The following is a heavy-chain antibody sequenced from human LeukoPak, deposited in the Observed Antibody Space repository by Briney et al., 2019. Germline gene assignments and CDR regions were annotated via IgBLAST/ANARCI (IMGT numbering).Heavy chain of an antibody. D-gene: IGHD6-19*01. Sequence: SETLSLTCTVSGGSLSSYYWSWIRQPPGKGLEWIGYIYYSGSTNYNPSLKSRVTISVDTSKNQFSLKLSSVTAADTAVYYCGGHIGSVWYYLDYWGQGTLVTVSS. V-gene: IGHV4-59*08. CDR1: GGSLSSYY. CDR3: GGHIGSVWYYLDY. CDR2: IYYSGST. J-gene: IGHJ4*02.